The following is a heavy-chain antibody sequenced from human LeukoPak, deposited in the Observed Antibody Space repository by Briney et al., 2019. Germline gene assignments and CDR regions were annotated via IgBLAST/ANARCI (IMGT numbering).Heavy chain of an antibody. V-gene: IGHV1-69*05. J-gene: IGHJ4*02. CDR1: GGTFSSYA. Sequence: SVKVSCKASGGTFSSYAISWVRQAPGQGLEWMGGIIPIFGTANYAQKLQGRVTMTTDTSTSTAYMELRSLRSDDTAVYYCAREYDSSGYYSGDYWGQGTLVTVSS. CDR2: IIPIFGTA. CDR3: AREYDSSGYYSGDY. D-gene: IGHD3-22*01.